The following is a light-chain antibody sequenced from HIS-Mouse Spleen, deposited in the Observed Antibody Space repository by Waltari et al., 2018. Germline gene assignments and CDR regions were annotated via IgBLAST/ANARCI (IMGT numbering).Light chain of an antibody. CDR1: PSVSSN. CDR3: QQYNNWPYT. V-gene: IGKV3-15*01. J-gene: IGKJ2*01. Sequence: EIVMTQSPAPLSVSPGARSTLSCRASPSVSSNLAWYQQKPGQAPRLLIYGASTRATGIPARFSGSGSGTEFTLTISSMQSEDFAVYYCQQYNNWPYTFGQGTKLEIK. CDR2: GAS.